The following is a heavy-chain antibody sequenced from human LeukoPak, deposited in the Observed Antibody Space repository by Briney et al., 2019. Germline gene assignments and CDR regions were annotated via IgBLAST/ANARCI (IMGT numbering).Heavy chain of an antibody. CDR2: ISAYNGNT. Sequence: ASVKVSCKASGYTFTSYGISWVRQAPGQGLEWMGWISAYNGNTNYAQKLQGRVTMTTDTSTSTAYMELRSLRSDDTAVCYCARDRSSWYSGYFQHWGQGTLVTVSS. V-gene: IGHV1-18*01. CDR3: ARDRSSWYSGYFQH. D-gene: IGHD6-13*01. CDR1: GYTFTSYG. J-gene: IGHJ1*01.